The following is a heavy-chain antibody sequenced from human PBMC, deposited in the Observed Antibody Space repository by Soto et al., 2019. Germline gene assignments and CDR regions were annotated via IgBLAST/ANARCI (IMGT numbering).Heavy chain of an antibody. V-gene: IGHV1-18*01. CDR3: ARDPPDYDFWSDTTTRDYYYYMDV. CDR2: ISAYNGHT. J-gene: IGHJ6*03. D-gene: IGHD3-3*01. CDR1: GYTFTSYG. Sequence: QVQLVQSGAEVKKPGASVKVSCKASGYTFTSYGISWVRQAPGQGLEWLGWISAYNGHTNYAQKLQGRVTMTTDTSTRTAYMELRILRSDDTAVYSCARDPPDYDFWSDTTTRDYYYYMDVWGKGTTVTVSS.